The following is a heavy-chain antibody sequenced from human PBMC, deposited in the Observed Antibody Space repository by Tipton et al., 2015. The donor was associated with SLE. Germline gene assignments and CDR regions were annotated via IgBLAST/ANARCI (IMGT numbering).Heavy chain of an antibody. J-gene: IGHJ2*01. CDR1: GGSISSGGYS. CDR3: ARGGYYYHSGGDFDL. D-gene: IGHD3-22*01. V-gene: IGHV4-30-2*01. CDR2: IYHSGST. Sequence: TLSLTCAVSGGSISSGGYSWSWIRQPPGKGLEWIGYIYHSGSTYSNPSLKSRVTISVDRSKNQFSLKLSSVTAADTAVYYCARGGYYYHSGGDFDLWGRRTLVTVSS.